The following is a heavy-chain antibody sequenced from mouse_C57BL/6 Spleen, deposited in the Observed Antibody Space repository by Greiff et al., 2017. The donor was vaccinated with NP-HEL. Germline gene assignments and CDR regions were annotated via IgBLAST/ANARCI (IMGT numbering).Heavy chain of an antibody. J-gene: IGHJ3*01. Sequence: EVQLQQSGPELVKPGASVKISCKASGYTFTDYYMNWVKQSHGKSLEWIGDINPNNGGTSYNQKFKGKATLTVDKSSSTAYMELRSLTSEDSAVYYCASGDYGANWDWFAYWGQGTLVTVSA. CDR1: GYTFTDYY. CDR3: ASGDYGANWDWFAY. D-gene: IGHD4-1*01. CDR2: INPNNGGT. V-gene: IGHV1-26*01.